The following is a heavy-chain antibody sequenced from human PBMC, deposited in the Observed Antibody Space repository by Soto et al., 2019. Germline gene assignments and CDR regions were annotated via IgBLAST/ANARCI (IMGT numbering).Heavy chain of an antibody. D-gene: IGHD3-3*01. Sequence: GGSLRLSCAASGSTFDDYTMHWVRQAPGKGLEWVSVISGNGGSTYYADSLKGRFTISRDNSKNTLYLQMNSLRDEDTAVYYCAKDPTEGRITIFGVVIRWFDPWGQGTLVTVPQ. CDR3: AKDPTEGRITIFGVVIRWFDP. V-gene: IGHV3-23*01. J-gene: IGHJ5*02. CDR2: ISGNGGST. CDR1: GSTFDDYT.